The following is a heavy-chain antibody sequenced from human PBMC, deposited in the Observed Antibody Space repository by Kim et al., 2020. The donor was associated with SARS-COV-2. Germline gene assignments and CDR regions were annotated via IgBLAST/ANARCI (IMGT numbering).Heavy chain of an antibody. Sequence: SETLSLTCTVSGGSISSGGYYWSWIRQHPGKGLEWIGYIYYSGSTYYNPSLKSRVTISVDTSKNQFSLKLSSVTAADTAVYYCARIGKRVEVVAANNWFDPWGQGTLVTVSS. CDR1: GGSISSGGYY. D-gene: IGHD2-15*01. CDR3: ARIGKRVEVVAANNWFDP. J-gene: IGHJ5*02. V-gene: IGHV4-31*03. CDR2: IYYSGST.